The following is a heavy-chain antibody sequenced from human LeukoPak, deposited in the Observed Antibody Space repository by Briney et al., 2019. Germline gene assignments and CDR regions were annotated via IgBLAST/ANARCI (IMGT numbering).Heavy chain of an antibody. CDR2: IYTSGST. CDR3: ARVERVPAALNYYYYYYYMDV. D-gene: IGHD2-2*01. J-gene: IGHJ6*03. V-gene: IGHV4-4*07. CDR1: GGSISSYY. Sequence: PSETLSLTCTVSGGSISSYYWSWIRQPAGKGLEWIGRIYTSGSTNYNPSLKSRVTMSVDTSKNQFSLKLSSVTAADTAVFYCARVERVPAALNYYYYYYYMDVWGKGTTVTVSS.